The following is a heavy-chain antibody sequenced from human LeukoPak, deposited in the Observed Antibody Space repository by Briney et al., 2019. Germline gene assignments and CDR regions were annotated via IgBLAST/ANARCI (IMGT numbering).Heavy chain of an antibody. D-gene: IGHD3-10*01. J-gene: IGHJ4*02. CDR1: GFTFSSYA. CDR2: ISGSGGST. V-gene: IGHV3-23*01. Sequence: PGGSLRLSCAASGFTFSSYAMSWVRRAPGKGLEWVSAISGSGGSTYYADSVKGRFTISRDNSKNTPYLQMNSLRAEDTAVYYCAKGDYYGSGGVDYWGQGTLVTVSS. CDR3: AKGDYYGSGGVDY.